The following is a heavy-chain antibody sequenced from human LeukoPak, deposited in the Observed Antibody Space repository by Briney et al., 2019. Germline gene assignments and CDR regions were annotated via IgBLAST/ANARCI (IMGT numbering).Heavy chain of an antibody. CDR1: VGSLWVYY. D-gene: IGHD6-13*01. Sequence: SETLSLPCAVCVGSLWVYYWSWIRQPPGRGLEWIGEINHSGSTNYSPSLNSRVPISVDTSKNQFSLKLSAVTAADTAVYYCGNSYSSSWIDYWGQGTLVTVSS. CDR2: INHSGST. V-gene: IGHV4-34*01. CDR3: GNSYSSSWIDY. J-gene: IGHJ4*02.